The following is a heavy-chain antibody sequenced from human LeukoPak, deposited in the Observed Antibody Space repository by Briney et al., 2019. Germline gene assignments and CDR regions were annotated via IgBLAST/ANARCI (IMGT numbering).Heavy chain of an antibody. J-gene: IGHJ4*02. Sequence: PVGALRLSCAASKFPFSKAWISWGREGPGKGPERVSRIKSKADGGTTDYAAPVKGRFTISRDDSKNTLFLQMNRLKVEDTAVYYCVTENYDSSFHPPYFDFWGQGTQVTVSS. CDR2: IKSKADGGTT. CDR3: VTENYDSSFHPPYFDF. CDR1: KFPFSKAW. V-gene: IGHV3-15*01. D-gene: IGHD3-22*01.